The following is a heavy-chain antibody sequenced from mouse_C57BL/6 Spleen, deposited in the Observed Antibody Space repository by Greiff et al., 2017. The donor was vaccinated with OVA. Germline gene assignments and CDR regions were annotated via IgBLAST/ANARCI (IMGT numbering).Heavy chain of an antibody. CDR2: FHPYNDDT. CDR1: GYTFTTYP. Sequence: VKLQESGAELVKPGASVKMSCKASGYTFTTYPIEWMKQNHGKSLEWIGNFHPYNDDTKYNEKFKGKATLTVEKSSSTVYLELSRLTSDDSAVYYCARRGLLLGYYAMDYWGQGTSVTVSS. V-gene: IGHV1-47*01. CDR3: ARRGLLLGYYAMDY. J-gene: IGHJ4*01. D-gene: IGHD1-1*01.